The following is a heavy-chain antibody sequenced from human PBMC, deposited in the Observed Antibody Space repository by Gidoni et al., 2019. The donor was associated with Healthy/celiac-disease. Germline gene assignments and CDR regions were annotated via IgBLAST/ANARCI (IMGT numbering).Heavy chain of an antibody. D-gene: IGHD5-12*01. CDR1: GGSFSGYY. Sequence: QVQLQQWGAGLLKPSETLSLTCAVYGGSFSGYYWSWIRQPPGKGLEWIGEINHSGSTNYNPSLKSRVTISVDTSKNQFSLKLSSVTAADTAVYYCRGWLRLRYYYYYMDVWGKGTTVTVSS. CDR2: INHSGST. V-gene: IGHV4-34*01. CDR3: RGWLRLRYYYYYMDV. J-gene: IGHJ6*03.